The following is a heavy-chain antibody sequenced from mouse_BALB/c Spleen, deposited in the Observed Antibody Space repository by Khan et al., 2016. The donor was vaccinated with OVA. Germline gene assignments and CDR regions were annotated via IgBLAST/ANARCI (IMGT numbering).Heavy chain of an antibody. CDR2: INTYTGEP. CDR1: GYTFTNYG. CDR3: ARAPLSYYAMDY. D-gene: IGHD1-1*02. Sequence: QIQLVQSGPELRKPGETVKISCKASGYTFTNYGMNWVKQAPGKGLKWMGWINTYTGEPTYADDFKGRFAFSLETSASTAYLQINNRKNEDTDTYFCARAPLSYYAMDYWGQGTSVTVSS. V-gene: IGHV9-3-1*01. J-gene: IGHJ4*01.